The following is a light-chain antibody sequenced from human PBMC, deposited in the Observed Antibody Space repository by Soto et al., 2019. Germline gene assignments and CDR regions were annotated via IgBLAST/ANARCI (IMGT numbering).Light chain of an antibody. J-gene: IGKJ4*01. Sequence: IQMTQSPSSLSASIGDRINISCRASQGISTDLGWFQQRPGGPPKLLIYSVSTLHSGVSPRFSGSGSDTDFTLTISSLQPDDFATYFCLQDYNYPFTFGGGTRVEI. CDR1: QGISTD. CDR3: LQDYNYPFT. CDR2: SVS. V-gene: IGKV1-6*01.